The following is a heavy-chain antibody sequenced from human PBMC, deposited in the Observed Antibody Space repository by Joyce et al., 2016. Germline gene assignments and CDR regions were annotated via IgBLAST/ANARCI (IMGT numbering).Heavy chain of an antibody. CDR2: IHAGSGVT. D-gene: IGHD7-27*01. CDR3: TRSLPHGDGDKRATDI. Sequence: QVLLVQSGPAQKGPGASMTLSCKTSGYSFTNYALNWVRQAPGQGLEWMGRIHAGSGVTMFSQKFYDRVSITTDTSASTVYMEMRGLTSADTATYYCTRSLPHGDGDKRATDIWGQGTLVTVSS. V-gene: IGHV1-3*05. CDR1: GYSFTNYA. J-gene: IGHJ4*02.